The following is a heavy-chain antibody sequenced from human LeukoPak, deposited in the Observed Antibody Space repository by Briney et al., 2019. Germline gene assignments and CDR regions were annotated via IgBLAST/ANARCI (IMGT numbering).Heavy chain of an antibody. CDR2: MNPNSGNT. Sequence: ASVKVSCKASGYTFTSYDINWVRQATGQGLEWMGWMNPNSGNTGYAQKFQGRVTMTRNTSISTAYMELSSLRSEDTAVYYCARGDRWYYGMDVWGQGTTVTVSS. CDR1: GYTFTSYD. V-gene: IGHV1-8*01. D-gene: IGHD2-15*01. CDR3: ARGDRWYYGMDV. J-gene: IGHJ6*02.